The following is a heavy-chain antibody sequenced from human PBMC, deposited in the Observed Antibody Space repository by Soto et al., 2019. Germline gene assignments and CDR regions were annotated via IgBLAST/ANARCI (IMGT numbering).Heavy chain of an antibody. J-gene: IGHJ6*03. V-gene: IGHV5-51*01. CDR3: ARYPTYYYYYMDV. Sequence: PGESLKISCKGSGYSFTSYWIAWVRQMPGKGLEWMGIIYPGDSDTRYSPSFQGQVTISADESISTAYLQWSSLKASDTAMYYCARYPTYYYYYMDVWGKGTTVTVSS. CDR1: GYSFTSYW. CDR2: IYPGDSDT.